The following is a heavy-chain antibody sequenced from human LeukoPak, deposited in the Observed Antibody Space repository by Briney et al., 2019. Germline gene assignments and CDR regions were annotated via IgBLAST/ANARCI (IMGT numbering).Heavy chain of an antibody. CDR1: GGSISSYC. J-gene: IGHJ4*02. CDR3: ARDNWGATDY. D-gene: IGHD1-26*01. CDR2: IYYSGST. V-gene: IGHV4-59*01. Sequence: PSETLSLTCTVSGGSISSYCWSWIRQPPGRGLEWIGYIYYSGSTNYNPSLKSRVTISVDTSKNQFSLKLSSVTAADTAVYYCARDNWGATDYWGQGTLVTVSS.